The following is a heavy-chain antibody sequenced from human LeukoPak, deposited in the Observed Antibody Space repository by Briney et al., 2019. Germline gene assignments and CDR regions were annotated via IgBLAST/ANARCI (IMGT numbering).Heavy chain of an antibody. J-gene: IGHJ6*02. CDR1: GFTFTSSA. V-gene: IGHV1-58*02. Sequence: SVKVSCKASGFTFTSSAMQWVRQARGQRLEWIGWIVVGSGNTNYAQKFQERVTITRDMSTSTAYMELSSLRSEDTAVYYCAATTTVVTGGVYYGMDVWGQGTTVTVSS. CDR3: AATTTVVTGGVYYGMDV. D-gene: IGHD4-23*01. CDR2: IVVGSGNT.